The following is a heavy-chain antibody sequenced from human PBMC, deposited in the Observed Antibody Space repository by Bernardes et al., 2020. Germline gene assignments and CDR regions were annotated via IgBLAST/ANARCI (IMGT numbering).Heavy chain of an antibody. CDR2: IIPILGIA. CDR1: GGTFSSYA. D-gene: IGHD3-22*01. J-gene: IGHJ4*02. Sequence: SVKDSCKASGGTFSSYAISWVRQAPGQGLEWMGRIIPILGIANYAQKFQGRVTITADKSTSTAYMELSSLRSEDTAVYYCARDQYYYDSSGYYSDYWGQGTLVTVSS. CDR3: ARDQYYYDSSGYYSDY. V-gene: IGHV1-69*04.